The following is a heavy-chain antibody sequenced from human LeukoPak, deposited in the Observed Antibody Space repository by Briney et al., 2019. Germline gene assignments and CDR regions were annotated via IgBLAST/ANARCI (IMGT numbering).Heavy chain of an antibody. D-gene: IGHD6-13*01. CDR1: GFTVSSNY. J-gene: IGHJ3*02. CDR3: AKALYSSSWDDAFDI. Sequence: PGGSLRLSCAASGFTVSSNYMSWVRQAPGKGLEWVSVIYSGGSTYYADSVKGRFTISRDNSKNTLYLRMNSLRAEDTAVYYCAKALYSSSWDDAFDIWGQGTMVTVSS. CDR2: IYSGGST. V-gene: IGHV3-53*01.